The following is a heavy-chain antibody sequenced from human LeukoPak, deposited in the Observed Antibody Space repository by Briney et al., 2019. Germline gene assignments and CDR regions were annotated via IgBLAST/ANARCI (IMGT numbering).Heavy chain of an antibody. CDR1: GGSISSSSYY. D-gene: IGHD3-9*01. J-gene: IGHJ6*03. CDR2: IYYSGST. V-gene: IGHV4-39*07. CDR3: ARGNLGGYFDWFRYYYYYMDV. Sequence: PSETLSLTCTVSGGSISSSSYYWGWIRQPPGKGLEWIGSIYYSGSTYYNPSLKSRVTISVDTSKNQFSLKLSSVTAADTAVYYCARGNLGGYFDWFRYYYYYMDVWGKGTTVTVSS.